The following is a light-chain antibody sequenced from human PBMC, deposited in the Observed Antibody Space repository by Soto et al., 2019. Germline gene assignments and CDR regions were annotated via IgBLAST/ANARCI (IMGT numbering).Light chain of an antibody. J-gene: IGKJ4*01. V-gene: IGKV1-5*03. Sequence: DIQMTQSPSTLSASVGDRVTITCRASQSIGSWLAWYQQKPGRAPKLLIYKASNLESRVPSRFSGSGSGTEFTLTINSLQPDDFAPYYCQQYNSYPLTLGGGTKVDIK. CDR1: QSIGSW. CDR3: QQYNSYPLT. CDR2: KAS.